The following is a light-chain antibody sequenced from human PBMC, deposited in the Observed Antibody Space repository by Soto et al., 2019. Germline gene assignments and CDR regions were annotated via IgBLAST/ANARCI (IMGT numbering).Light chain of an antibody. CDR1: QGIDNW. Sequence: DIHMTQPTSSFSASVLDIVTITCRASQGIDNWLAWYQKKPGKAPKLLIYGASHLQFGVPSRFSGSGSGTDFTLTISSLQPQDFATYFCQQTNSLPLTFGGGTKVDIK. CDR2: GAS. CDR3: QQTNSLPLT. J-gene: IGKJ4*01. V-gene: IGKV1D-12*01.